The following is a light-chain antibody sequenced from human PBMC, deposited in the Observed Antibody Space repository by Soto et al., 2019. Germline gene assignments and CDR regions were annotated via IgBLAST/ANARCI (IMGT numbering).Light chain of an antibody. CDR1: SSEVGGYNY. V-gene: IGLV2-14*03. J-gene: IGLJ1*01. CDR2: DVS. CDR3: SSYTSSSTLLYV. Sequence: QSALTQPASVSGSTRQSITISCTRTSSEVGGYNYVSWYQQHPGKAPKLVIYDVSNRPSGVSNRFSGSKSGNTASLTISGLQAEDEADYYCSSYTSSSTLLYVFGTGTKLTVL.